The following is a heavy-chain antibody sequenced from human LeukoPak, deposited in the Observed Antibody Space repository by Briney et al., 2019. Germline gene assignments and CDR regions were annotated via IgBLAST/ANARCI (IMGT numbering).Heavy chain of an antibody. Sequence: GASVKVSCKASGYTFTNNFMHWVRQAPGQGLEWIGIINPSGDNTWYAQKFQGRVTMTRDMATSTDYLEASSLRSEDTAVYYCARDNSLRDTAWWFDPWGQGTLVTVSS. CDR1: GYTFTNNF. V-gene: IGHV1-46*01. CDR3: ARDNSLRDTAWWFDP. D-gene: IGHD5-24*01. J-gene: IGHJ5*02. CDR2: INPSGDNT.